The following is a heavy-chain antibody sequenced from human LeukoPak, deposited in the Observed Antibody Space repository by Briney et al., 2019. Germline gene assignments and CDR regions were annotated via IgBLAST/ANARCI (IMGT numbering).Heavy chain of an antibody. D-gene: IGHD1-26*01. CDR2: IYTSGST. V-gene: IGHV4-61*02. J-gene: IGHJ4*02. CDR1: GGSISSGSYY. CDR3: ARVGSSAAY. Sequence: SETLSLTCTVSGGSISSGSYYWSWIRQPAGKGLEWIGRIYTSGSTNYNPSLKSRVTISVDTSKNQFSLKLSSVTAADTAVYYCARVGSSAAYWGQGTLVTVSS.